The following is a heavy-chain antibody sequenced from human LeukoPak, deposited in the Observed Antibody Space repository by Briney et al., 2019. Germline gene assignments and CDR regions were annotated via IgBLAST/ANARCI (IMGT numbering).Heavy chain of an antibody. V-gene: IGHV7-4-1*02. D-gene: IGHD3-9*01. Sequence: ASVKVSCKASGYTFTSYAMNWVRQAPGQGLEWMGWINTNTGNPTYAQGFTGRFVFSLDTSVSTAYLQISSLKAEDTAVYYCAGVVLRYFDWHYQEGFDYWGQGTLVTVSS. CDR3: AGVVLRYFDWHYQEGFDY. J-gene: IGHJ4*02. CDR2: INTNTGNP. CDR1: GYTFTSYA.